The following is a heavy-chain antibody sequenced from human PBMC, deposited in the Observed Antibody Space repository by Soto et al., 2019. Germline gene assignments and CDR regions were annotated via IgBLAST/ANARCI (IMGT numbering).Heavy chain of an antibody. V-gene: IGHV4-59*01. Sequence: PSETLSLTCTVSDGSIRSYYWSWIRQPPGKGLEWIEDVYHSGTTSYNPSLKSRVTISINTSKNQFSLNLNSVTAADTAVYYCAREDSRWFDLWGQGTMVTVSS. CDR2: VYHSGTT. CDR3: AREDSRWFDL. J-gene: IGHJ5*02. CDR1: DGSIRSYY.